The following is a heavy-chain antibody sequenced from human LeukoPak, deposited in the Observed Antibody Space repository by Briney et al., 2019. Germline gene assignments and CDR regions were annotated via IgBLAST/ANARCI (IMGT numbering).Heavy chain of an antibody. CDR2: IYHSGST. CDR3: ARGIMIVVVITRVNWFDP. Sequence: SETLSLTCAVSGYSISSGYYWGWIRQPPGKGLEWIGSIYHSGSTNYNPSLKSRVTISVDTSKNQFSLKLSSVTAADTAVYYCARGIMIVVVITRVNWFDPWGQGTLVTVSS. D-gene: IGHD3-22*01. J-gene: IGHJ5*02. CDR1: GYSISSGYY. V-gene: IGHV4-38-2*01.